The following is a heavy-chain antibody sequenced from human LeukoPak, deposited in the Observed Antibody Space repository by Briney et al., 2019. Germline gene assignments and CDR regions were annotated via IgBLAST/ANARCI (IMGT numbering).Heavy chain of an antibody. J-gene: IGHJ3*02. V-gene: IGHV3-64*01. Sequence: GGSLRLSCAAPGFTLSSYSMPWVRPAPGEGLAYVSAIWSNGGSTYYANYVKGRFTISRDNSKNTLYLQMGSLRAEDMAVYYCARVTVVVPAAHRGDAFDIWGQGTMVTVSS. CDR1: GFTLSSYS. CDR3: ARVTVVVPAAHRGDAFDI. D-gene: IGHD2-2*01. CDR2: IWSNGGST.